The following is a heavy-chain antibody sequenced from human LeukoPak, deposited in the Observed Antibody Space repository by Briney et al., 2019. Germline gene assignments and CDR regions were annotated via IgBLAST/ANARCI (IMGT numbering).Heavy chain of an antibody. CDR3: ARTECAYYTASGSEIEARRGRGFHGH. CDR1: GYTFSNYT. V-gene: IGHV7-4-1*02. J-gene: IGHJ4*02. Sequence: ASVKVSCKASGYTFSNYTMNWVRQAPGQGLEWMGWMNTNTGNPTYAQVFTGRFVFSLDTSVSTTYLQISSLKPEDTAVYYCARTECAYYTASGSEIEARRGRGFHGHWGQGTPVTVSS. D-gene: IGHD3-10*01. CDR2: MNTNTGNP.